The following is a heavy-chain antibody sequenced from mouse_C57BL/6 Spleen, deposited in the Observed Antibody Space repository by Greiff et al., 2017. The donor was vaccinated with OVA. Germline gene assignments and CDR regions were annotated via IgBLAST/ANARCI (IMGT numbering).Heavy chain of an antibody. CDR3: ARGLRTGFAY. V-gene: IGHV1-69*01. CDR1: GYTFTSYW. CDR2: IDPSDSYT. Sequence: VQLQQPGAELVMPGASVKLSCKASGYTFTSYWMHWVKQRPGQGLEWIGEIDPSDSYTNYNQKFKGKSTLTVDKSSSTAYMQLSSLTSEDSAVYYCARGLRTGFAYWGQGTLVTVSA. J-gene: IGHJ3*01. D-gene: IGHD3-1*01.